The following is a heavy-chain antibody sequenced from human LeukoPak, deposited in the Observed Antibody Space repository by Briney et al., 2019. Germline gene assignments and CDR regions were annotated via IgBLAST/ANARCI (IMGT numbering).Heavy chain of an antibody. D-gene: IGHD3-22*01. Sequence: GGSLRLSCAASGFTFSSYAMSWVRQAPGKGLEWVSAISGSGGSTYYADSVKGRFTISRDNSKNTLYLQMNSLGAEDTAVYYCAKDLEGYYDSSGYYFLDYWGQGTLVTVSS. CDR2: ISGSGGST. V-gene: IGHV3-23*01. J-gene: IGHJ4*02. CDR1: GFTFSSYA. CDR3: AKDLEGYYDSSGYYFLDY.